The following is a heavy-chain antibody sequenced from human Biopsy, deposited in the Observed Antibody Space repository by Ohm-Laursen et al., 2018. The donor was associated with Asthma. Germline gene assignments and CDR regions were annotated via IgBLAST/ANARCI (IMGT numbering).Heavy chain of an antibody. V-gene: IGHV1-69*13. CDR1: GDSFSNYA. J-gene: IGHJ6*02. D-gene: IGHD5-12*01. Sequence: GASVKVSCKASGDSFSNYAISWVRQAPGQGLGWMGGLIPVLGTPDHAQMFEGRVTITADESTSTAYMELSSLSSEDTAVYYCARGYSGSDRIVYYYSGLEVWGQGTTVTVSS. CDR2: LIPVLGTP. CDR3: ARGYSGSDRIVYYYSGLEV.